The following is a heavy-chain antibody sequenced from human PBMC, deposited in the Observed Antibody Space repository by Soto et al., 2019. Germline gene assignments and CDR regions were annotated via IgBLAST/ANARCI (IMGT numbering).Heavy chain of an antibody. CDR1: GCPISSGGYY. J-gene: IGHJ4*02. CDR2: IYYSGST. D-gene: IGHD1-26*01. CDR3: AGIYSGSPGGTLRY. Sequence: SETLSLTCTVSGCPISSGGYYWSWIRQHPGKGLEWIGYIYYSGSTYYNPSLKSRVTISVDTSKNQFSLKLSSVTAADTAVYYCAGIYSGSPGGTLRYWGQGTLVTVSS. V-gene: IGHV4-31*03.